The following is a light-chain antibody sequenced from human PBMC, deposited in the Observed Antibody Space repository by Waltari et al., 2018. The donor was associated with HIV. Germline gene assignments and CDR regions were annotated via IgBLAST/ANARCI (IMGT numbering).Light chain of an antibody. V-gene: IGLV2-23*02. J-gene: IGLJ2*01. CDR1: SSDVGSSNL. CDR2: EVT. CDR3: CSYAGSSTLV. Sequence: QSALTQPASVSGSPGPSITISCTGTSSDVGSSNLVSWYQQHPGKAPKLMIYEVTKRPSGVSNRFSGSKSGNTASLTISGLQAEDEADYFCCSYAGSSTLVFGGGTKLTVL.